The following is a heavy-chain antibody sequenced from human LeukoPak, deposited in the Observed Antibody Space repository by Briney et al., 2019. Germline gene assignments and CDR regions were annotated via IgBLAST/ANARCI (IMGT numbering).Heavy chain of an antibody. CDR1: GFTFSNYA. D-gene: IGHD3-10*01. CDR3: AKEDYYGSGSYDY. Sequence: PGGSLRLSCAASGFTFSNYAMNWVRQAPGKGLEWVSGISASGGSTYYTDSVKGRFTISRDNSKNTLYLQMNSLRADDTAVYYCAKEDYYGSGSYDYWGQGTLVTVSS. V-gene: IGHV3-23*01. J-gene: IGHJ4*02. CDR2: ISASGGST.